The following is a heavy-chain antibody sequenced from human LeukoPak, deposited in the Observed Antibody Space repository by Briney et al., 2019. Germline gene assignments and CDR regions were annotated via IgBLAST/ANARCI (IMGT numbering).Heavy chain of an antibody. CDR1: GDSISGSY. V-gene: IGHV4-59*01. Sequence: SETLSLTCRVSGDSISGSYWSWIRQPPGKGLEWIGYIYYGGSTNYNPSLKSRVTMSVDTSKNQFSLKLSSVTAADTAVYYCAREGGWSVPWYGMDVWGQGTTVTVSS. D-gene: IGHD2-15*01. CDR2: IYYGGST. CDR3: AREGGWSVPWYGMDV. J-gene: IGHJ6*02.